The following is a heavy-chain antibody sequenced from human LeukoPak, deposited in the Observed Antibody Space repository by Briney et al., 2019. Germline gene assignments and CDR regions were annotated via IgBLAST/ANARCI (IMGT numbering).Heavy chain of an antibody. CDR1: GFTFSSYG. V-gene: IGHV3-30*03. D-gene: IGHD3-10*01. Sequence: GGSLRLSCAASGFTFSSYGMHWVRQAPGKGLEWVAVISYDGSNKYYADSVKGRFTISRDNSKNTLYLQMNSLRAEDTAVYYCARMAVRGVRLPYFDYWGQGTLVTVSS. CDR3: ARMAVRGVRLPYFDY. J-gene: IGHJ4*02. CDR2: ISYDGSNK.